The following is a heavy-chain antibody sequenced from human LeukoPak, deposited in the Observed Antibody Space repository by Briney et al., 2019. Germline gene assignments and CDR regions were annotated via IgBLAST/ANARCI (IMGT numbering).Heavy chain of an antibody. D-gene: IGHD3-22*01. CDR3: ARDHPPLIYYYESSGLFDY. V-gene: IGHV4-39*07. CDR2: IYYRGST. Sequence: SETLSLTCTVAGGSISSSSYYWGWIRQPPGKGLEWIGSIYYRGSTYYNPSLKSRVTISVDTSKNQFSLKLSSVTAADTAVYYCARDHPPLIYYYESSGLFDYWGQGTLVTVSS. J-gene: IGHJ4*02. CDR1: GGSISSSSYY.